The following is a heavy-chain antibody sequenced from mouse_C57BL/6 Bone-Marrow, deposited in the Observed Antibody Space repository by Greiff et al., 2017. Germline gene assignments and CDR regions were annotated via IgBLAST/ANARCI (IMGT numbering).Heavy chain of an antibody. J-gene: IGHJ2*01. D-gene: IGHD2-14*01. CDR2: IYPGDGGT. V-gene: IGHV1-82*01. Sequence: VQLQQSGPELVKPGASVKISCKASGYAFSSSWMNWVKQRPGKGLEWIGRIYPGDGGTNYNGKFKGKATLTADKSSSTAYMQLSSLTSEDSAVDFCASPKYDGFDYWGQGTTLTVSS. CDR3: ASPKYDGFDY. CDR1: GYAFSSSW.